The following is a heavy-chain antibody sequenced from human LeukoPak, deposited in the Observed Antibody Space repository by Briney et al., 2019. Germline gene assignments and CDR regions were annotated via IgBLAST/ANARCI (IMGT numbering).Heavy chain of an antibody. D-gene: IGHD5-18*01. Sequence: ASVKVSCKVSGYTLTELSMHWVRQAPGKGLEWLGGFDPEDGETIYAQKFQGRVTMTEDTSTDTAYMELSSLRSEDTAVYYCATARRYSYAYGDWGQGTLVTVSS. CDR1: GYTLTELS. CDR2: FDPEDGET. J-gene: IGHJ4*02. V-gene: IGHV1-24*01. CDR3: ATARRYSYAYGD.